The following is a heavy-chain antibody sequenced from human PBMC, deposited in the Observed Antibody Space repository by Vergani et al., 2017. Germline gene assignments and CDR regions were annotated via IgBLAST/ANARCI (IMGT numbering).Heavy chain of an antibody. D-gene: IGHD3-16*01. V-gene: IGHV1-2*02. J-gene: IGHJ4*02. Sequence: QVQLVQSGAEVKKPGASVKVSCKASGYTFSGYYINWVRQAPGQGLEWMGWINPNSGGTNYAQKFQGRVTMTRDTSMRTAYMEVNRLRSDDTAVYYCARGRNMIDDYWGQGTLGIVSS. CDR2: INPNSGGT. CDR3: ARGRNMIDDY. CDR1: GYTFSGYY.